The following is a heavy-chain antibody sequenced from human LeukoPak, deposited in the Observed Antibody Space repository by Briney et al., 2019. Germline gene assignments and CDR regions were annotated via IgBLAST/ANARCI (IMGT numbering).Heavy chain of an antibody. D-gene: IGHD1-26*01. CDR1: GGSISSYY. Sequence: SETLSLTCTVSGGSISSYYWSWIRQPPGKGLEWIGYIYYSGSTNYNPSLKSRVTISVDTSKNQFSLKLSSVTAADTAVYYCARAVWELRWFDPWGQGTLVTVSS. J-gene: IGHJ5*02. CDR3: ARAVWELRWFDP. V-gene: IGHV4-59*01. CDR2: IYYSGST.